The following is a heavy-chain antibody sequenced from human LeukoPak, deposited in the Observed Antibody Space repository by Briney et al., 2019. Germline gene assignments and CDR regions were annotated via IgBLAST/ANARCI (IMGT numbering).Heavy chain of an antibody. CDR2: IYYSGST. J-gene: IGHJ5*02. V-gene: IGHV4-59*12. D-gene: IGHD2-2*01. CDR1: GGSISSYY. Sequence: SETLSLTCTVSGGSISSYYWSWIRQPPGKGLEWIGYIYYSGSTNYNPSLKSRVTISVDTSKNQFSLKLSSVTAADTAVYYCARARVVPNWFDPWGRGTLVTVSS. CDR3: ARARVVPNWFDP.